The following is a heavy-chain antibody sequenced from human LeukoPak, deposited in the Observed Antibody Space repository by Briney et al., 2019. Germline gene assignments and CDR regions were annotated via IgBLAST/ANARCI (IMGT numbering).Heavy chain of an antibody. CDR1: GFTFSSYS. D-gene: IGHD4-17*01. CDR2: ISSSGTYM. J-gene: IGHJ4*02. CDR3: ARVDYADYAPNFDY. V-gene: IGHV3-21*01. Sequence: GGSLRLSCGVSGFTFSSYSMNWVRQAPGKGLEWVSSISSSGTYMFYADSVKGRCTISRDNAKNSLYLQINSLRADDTAVYYCARVDYADYAPNFDYWGQGTLVTVSS.